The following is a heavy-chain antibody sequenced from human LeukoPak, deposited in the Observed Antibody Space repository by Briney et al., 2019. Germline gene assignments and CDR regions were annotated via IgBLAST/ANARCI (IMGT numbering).Heavy chain of an antibody. V-gene: IGHV3-23*01. D-gene: IGHD3-22*01. CDR1: GFTFTSYA. J-gene: IGHJ2*01. CDR3: AKVLGYGDSSYWYFDL. CDR2: IRGSGGRP. Sequence: QPGGSLRLSCAASGFTFTSYAMSWVRQAPGKGLEWVSAIRGSGGRPNYADSVRGRFTISRDNSKNTLYLQMNSLRAEDTAVYYCAKVLGYGDSSYWYFDLWGRGTLVTVSS.